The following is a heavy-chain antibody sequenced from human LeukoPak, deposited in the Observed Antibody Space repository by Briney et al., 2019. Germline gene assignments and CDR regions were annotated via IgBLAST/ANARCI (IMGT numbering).Heavy chain of an antibody. CDR1: GYSFTSYW. D-gene: IGHD2-21*02. CDR2: IYPGDSDT. J-gene: IGHJ4*02. Sequence: GESLKISCKGSGYSFTSYWISWVRQMPGKGLGWMGIIYPGDSDTRYSPSFQSQITISADKSISTAYLQWRSLKASDTAMYYCARQHENCGGYCNNFDYGGQGTLVTVSS. CDR3: ARQHENCGGYCNNFDY. V-gene: IGHV5-51*01.